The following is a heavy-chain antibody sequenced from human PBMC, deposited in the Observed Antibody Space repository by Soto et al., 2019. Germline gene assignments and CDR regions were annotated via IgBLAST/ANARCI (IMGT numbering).Heavy chain of an antibody. Sequence: KTSETLSLTCTVSGGSISSYYWSWIRQPAGKGLEWIGRIYTSGSTNYNPSLKSRVTMSVDTSKNQFSLKLSSVTAADTAVYYCARCTSSDYDFWSGYYPKAFDIWGQGTMVTVSS. D-gene: IGHD3-3*01. CDR3: ARCTSSDYDFWSGYYPKAFDI. J-gene: IGHJ3*02. CDR2: IYTSGST. V-gene: IGHV4-4*07. CDR1: GGSISSYY.